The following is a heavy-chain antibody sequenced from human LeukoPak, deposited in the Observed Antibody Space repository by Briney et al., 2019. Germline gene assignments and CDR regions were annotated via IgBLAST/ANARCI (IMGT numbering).Heavy chain of an antibody. CDR2: IYYSGST. J-gene: IGHJ3*02. D-gene: IGHD5-12*01. Sequence: SETLSLTCTVSGGSISGYYWSWIRQPPGKGLEWIGYIYYSGSTNYNPSLKSRVTISVDTSKNQFSLKLSSVTAADTAVYYCARDRPPDYSDAFDIWGQGTMVTVSS. CDR3: ARDRPPDYSDAFDI. V-gene: IGHV4-59*12. CDR1: GGSISGYY.